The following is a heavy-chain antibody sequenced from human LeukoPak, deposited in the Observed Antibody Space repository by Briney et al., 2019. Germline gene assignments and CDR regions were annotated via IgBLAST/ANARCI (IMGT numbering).Heavy chain of an antibody. CDR1: GFTFTNSA. Sequence: ASVKVSCKASGFTFTNSAMQWVRQARGQRLEWIGWIVVASGNTKYAQKFQERVTITRDMSTSTAYMELSSLSPEDTAVYYCAAAPIEMQQRGFDYWGQRTLVTVSS. V-gene: IGHV1-58*02. J-gene: IGHJ4*02. CDR3: AAAPIEMQQRGFDY. D-gene: IGHD5-24*01. CDR2: IVVASGNT.